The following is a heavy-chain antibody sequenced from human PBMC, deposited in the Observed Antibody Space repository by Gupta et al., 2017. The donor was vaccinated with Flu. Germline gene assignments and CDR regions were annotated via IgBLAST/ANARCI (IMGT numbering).Heavy chain of an antibody. J-gene: IGHJ4*02. CDR1: GGSFSGYY. D-gene: IGHD6-6*01. V-gene: IGHV4-34*01. Sequence: QVQLQQWGAGLLKPSETLSLTCAVYGGSFSGYYWSGIRQPPGKGLEWIGEINHSGSTNYNPSLKSRVTISVDTSKNQFSLKLSSVTAADTAVYYWAGRRRAAARPTDYWGQGTLVTVSS. CDR2: INHSGST. CDR3: AGRRRAAARPTDY.